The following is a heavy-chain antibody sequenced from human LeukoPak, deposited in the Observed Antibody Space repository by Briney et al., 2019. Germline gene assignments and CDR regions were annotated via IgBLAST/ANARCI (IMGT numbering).Heavy chain of an antibody. D-gene: IGHD6-13*01. J-gene: IGHJ4*02. Sequence: GRXLRLSCAASGFTFSSYGMHWVRQAPGKGVEWVAVIWYDGSNKYYADSVKGRFTISRDNSKNTLYLQMNSLRAEDTAVYYCAKDPSRYSSSWLDYWGQGTLVTVSS. CDR2: IWYDGSNK. CDR1: GFTFSSYG. CDR3: AKDPSRYSSSWLDY. V-gene: IGHV3-33*06.